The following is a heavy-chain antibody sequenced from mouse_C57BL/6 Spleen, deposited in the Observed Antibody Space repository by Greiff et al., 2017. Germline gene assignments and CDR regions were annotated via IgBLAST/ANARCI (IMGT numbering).Heavy chain of an antibody. J-gene: IGHJ3*01. V-gene: IGHV1-22*01. CDR3: ARPYSCCSSYGFAY. CDR2: INPNNGGT. Sequence: EVQLVESGPELVKPGASVQMSCKASGYTFTDYNMHWVKQSHGKSLEWIGYINPNNGGTSYNQKFKGKATLTVNKSSSTAYMELRSLTSEDSAVYYCARPYSCCSSYGFAYWGQGTLVTVSA. CDR1: GYTFTDYN. D-gene: IGHD1-1*01.